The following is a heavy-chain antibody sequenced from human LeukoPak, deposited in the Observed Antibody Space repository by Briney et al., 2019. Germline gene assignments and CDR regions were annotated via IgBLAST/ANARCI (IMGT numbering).Heavy chain of an antibody. CDR1: GFTVSSNY. CDR2: IYSGGNT. D-gene: IGHD3-16*02. CDR3: ARENHYDYVWGSYPLGAFDI. V-gene: IGHV3-66*01. Sequence: GGSLRLSCAASGFTVSSNYVTWVRQAPGKGLQWVSVIYSGGNTDYADSVKGRFTISRDNSKNTLYLQMNSLRAEDTAVYYCARENHYDYVWGSYPLGAFDIWGQGTMVTVSS. J-gene: IGHJ3*02.